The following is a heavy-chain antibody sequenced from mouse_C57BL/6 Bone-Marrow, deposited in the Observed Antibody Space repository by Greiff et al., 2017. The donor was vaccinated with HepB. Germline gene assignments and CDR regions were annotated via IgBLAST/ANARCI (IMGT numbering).Heavy chain of an antibody. J-gene: IGHJ2*01. CDR2: IYPGSGST. V-gene: IGHV1-55*01. Sequence: QVQLKQPGAELVKPGASVKMSCKASGYTFTSYWITWVKQRPGQGLEWIGDIYPGSGSTNYNEKFKSKATLTVDTSSSTAYMQLSSLTSEDSAVYYCARGRLITTVVADFDYWGQGTTLTVSS. D-gene: IGHD1-1*01. CDR3: ARGRLITTVVADFDY. CDR1: GYTFTSYW.